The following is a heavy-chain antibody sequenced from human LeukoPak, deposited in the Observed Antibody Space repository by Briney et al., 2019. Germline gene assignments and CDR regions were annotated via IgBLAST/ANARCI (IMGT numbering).Heavy chain of an antibody. V-gene: IGHV4-59*01. CDR2: IYYSGST. CDR1: GSSISSYY. Sequence: PSETLSLTCTVSGSSISSYYWSWIRQPPGKGLEWIGYIYYSGSTNYNPSLKSRVTISVDTSKNQFSLKLSSVTAVDTAVYYCARDDYGAFDYWGQGTLVTVSS. CDR3: ARDDYGAFDY. D-gene: IGHD4-17*01. J-gene: IGHJ4*02.